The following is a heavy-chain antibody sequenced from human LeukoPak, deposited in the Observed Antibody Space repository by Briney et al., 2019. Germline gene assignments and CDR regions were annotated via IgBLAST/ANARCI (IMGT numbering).Heavy chain of an antibody. J-gene: IGHJ4*02. CDR1: GGSFSGHY. CDR2: INHSGST. V-gene: IGHV4-34*01. D-gene: IGHD3-10*01. Sequence: SETLSLTCAGYGGSFSGHYWSLIRQPPGKGLEGIGEINHSGSTKYNPSLKSLVTISIDPSKNHFSLKLRSVTAADTAVYYCARGGSMVREVIISPFFDYWGQGSLVTVSS. CDR3: ARGGSMVREVIISPFFDY.